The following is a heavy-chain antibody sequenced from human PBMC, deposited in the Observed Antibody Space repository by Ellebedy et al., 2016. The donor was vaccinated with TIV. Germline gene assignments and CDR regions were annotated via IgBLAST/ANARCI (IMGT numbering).Heavy chain of an antibody. V-gene: IGHV3-23*01. Sequence: GESLKISXAASGFTFTTYAMPWVRQAPGKGLEWVSAISSSGGSTYYADSVKGRFTISRDNSKNTVYLQMNSLRAEDTAVYYCAKGLYVNWFDPWGQGTLVTVSS. D-gene: IGHD2-8*01. CDR2: ISSSGGST. CDR3: AKGLYVNWFDP. CDR1: GFTFTTYA. J-gene: IGHJ5*02.